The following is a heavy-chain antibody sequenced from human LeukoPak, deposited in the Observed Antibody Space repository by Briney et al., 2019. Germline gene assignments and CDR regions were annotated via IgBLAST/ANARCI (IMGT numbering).Heavy chain of an antibody. D-gene: IGHD2-2*01. J-gene: IGHJ4*02. CDR1: GGSFSGYY. V-gene: IGHV4-34*01. Sequence: SETLSLTCAVYGGSFSGYYWSWIRQPPGTGLEWIGEINHRGSATYNPSLKSRVTISVDTSKNQFSLKLNSVIAADTAVYYCARPLDCSSTTCSGSFHYWGQGTLVTVSS. CDR3: ARPLDCSSTTCSGSFHY. CDR2: INHRGSA.